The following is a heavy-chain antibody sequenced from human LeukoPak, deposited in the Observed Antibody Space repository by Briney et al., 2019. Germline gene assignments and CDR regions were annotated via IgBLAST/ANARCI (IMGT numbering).Heavy chain of an antibody. CDR1: GFTSGCCA. D-gene: IGHD6-19*01. Sequence: GGSLRLSCAASGFTSGCCAMSWVRQAPGKGLEWVSTIDGSGGSTYYADSVKGRFTISRDNSKNTLYLQMNSLRVDDTATYYCAARPTDAPVAPSDYWGQGTLVTVSS. CDR3: AARPTDAPVAPSDY. J-gene: IGHJ4*02. CDR2: IDGSGGST. V-gene: IGHV3-23*01.